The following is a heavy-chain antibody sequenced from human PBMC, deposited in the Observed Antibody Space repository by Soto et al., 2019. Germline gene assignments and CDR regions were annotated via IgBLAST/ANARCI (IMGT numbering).Heavy chain of an antibody. D-gene: IGHD3-22*01. V-gene: IGHV1-69*13. CDR3: ARPKDYDDCLDL. CDR2: IIPIFGTA. CDR1: GGTFSSYA. Sequence: SVKVSCKASGGTFSSYAISWVRQAPGQGLEWMGGIIPIFGTANYAQKFQGRVTITADESANTAYMELSSLISEDTAVYYCARPKDYDDCLDLWGQGTLVTVSS. J-gene: IGHJ4*02.